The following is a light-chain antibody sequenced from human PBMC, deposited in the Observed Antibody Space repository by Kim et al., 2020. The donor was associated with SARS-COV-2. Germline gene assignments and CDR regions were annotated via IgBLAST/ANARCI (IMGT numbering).Light chain of an antibody. CDR3: YSAADNIGV. CDR2: KDS. CDR1: VLAKKY. J-gene: IGLJ3*02. V-gene: IGLV3-27*01. Sequence: SVPPGQTARMTCSGDVLAKKYARWFQQKPGQAPVLVIYKDSERPSGIPERFSGSSSGTTVTLTISGAQVEDEADYYCYSAADNIGVFGGGTQLTVL.